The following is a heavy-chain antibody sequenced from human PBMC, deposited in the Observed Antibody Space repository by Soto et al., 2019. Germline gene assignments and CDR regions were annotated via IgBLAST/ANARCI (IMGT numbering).Heavy chain of an antibody. V-gene: IGHV4-61*08. CDR3: ARHYGAYYYFDY. J-gene: IGHJ4*02. Sequence: SETLSLTCTVSGGSINSGGYYWSWIRQDPGKGLEWIGYIYYSGSTNYNPSLNSQVNISIDMSKNQISLKLDSVTAADTAVYWCARHYGAYYYFDYWGQGTLVTVSS. CDR1: GGSINSGGYY. D-gene: IGHD4-17*01. CDR2: IYYSGST.